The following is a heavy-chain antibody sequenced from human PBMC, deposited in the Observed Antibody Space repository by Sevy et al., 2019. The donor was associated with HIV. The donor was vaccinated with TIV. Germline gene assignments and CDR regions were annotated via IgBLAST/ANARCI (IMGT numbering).Heavy chain of an antibody. CDR2: FIALFRTS. Sequence: ASVKVSCRASGGTFSSYAINWVRQAPGQGLEWMGGFIALFRTSSYAQKFQGRVTIRADESSSTAYMELSSLTSEDTAVYYCARWANWNGRGDVWGQGTTVTVSS. D-gene: IGHD1-1*01. V-gene: IGHV1-69*13. CDR3: ARWANWNGRGDV. CDR1: GGTFSSYA. J-gene: IGHJ6*02.